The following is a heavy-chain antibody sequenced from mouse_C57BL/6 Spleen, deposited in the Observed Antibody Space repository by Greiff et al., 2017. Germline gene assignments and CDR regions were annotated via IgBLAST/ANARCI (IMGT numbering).Heavy chain of an antibody. Sequence: QVQLKQPGAELVKPGASVKLSCKASGYTFTSYWMHWVMQRPGQGLEWIGMIHPNSVSTNYNEKFKSKATLTVDKSSSTSYMQLSSLTSEDSVVYYCAREGAYYSNYDAMDYWGQGTSVTVSS. D-gene: IGHD2-5*01. CDR1: GYTFTSYW. J-gene: IGHJ4*01. CDR3: AREGAYYSNYDAMDY. V-gene: IGHV1-64*01. CDR2: IHPNSVST.